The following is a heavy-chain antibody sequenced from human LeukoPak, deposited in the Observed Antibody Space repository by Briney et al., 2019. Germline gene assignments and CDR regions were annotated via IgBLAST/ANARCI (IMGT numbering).Heavy chain of an antibody. Sequence: PGGSLRLSCALSGFSVSSFGMSWVRQAPGKGLEWISAISVNGETAYYADSVKGRFIISRDNSKNTLYLQLSSLRAEDTAVYYCAQGYSSGWYPYWGQGSLVSVFS. J-gene: IGHJ4*02. CDR1: GFSVSSFG. V-gene: IGHV3-23*01. CDR3: AQGYSSGWYPY. D-gene: IGHD6-19*01. CDR2: ISVNGETA.